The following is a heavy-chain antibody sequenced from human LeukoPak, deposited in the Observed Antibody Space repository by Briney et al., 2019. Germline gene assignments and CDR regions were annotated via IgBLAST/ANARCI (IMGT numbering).Heavy chain of an antibody. V-gene: IGHV5-51*01. Sequence: GESLKISCKGSGYSVARYWIGWVRQMPGKGLEWMGIIYPGDSDTRYSPSFKGQVTISADKSISTAYLQWSSLKASDTARYYCASSDIVVGGGWFDPWGQGTLVTVSS. CDR3: ASSDIVVGGGWFDP. D-gene: IGHD2-2*01. J-gene: IGHJ5*02. CDR1: GYSVARYW. CDR2: IYPGDSDT.